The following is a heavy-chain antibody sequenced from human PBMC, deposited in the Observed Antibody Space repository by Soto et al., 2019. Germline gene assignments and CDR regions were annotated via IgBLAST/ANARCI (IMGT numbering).Heavy chain of an antibody. CDR1: GFTFSSYA. CDR2: ISGGSVSRT. CDR3: AKDPQQMAPQNGIEY. Sequence: EVQLLESGGGSVHPGGSLRLSCAVSGFTFSSYAMSWVRQAPGKGLEWVSGISGGSVSRTFYADSVKGRFSISRDNSKNTLYLQMNSLRAEDTATYYCAKDPQQMAPQNGIEYWGQGTLVTVSS. V-gene: IGHV3-23*01. D-gene: IGHD1-1*01. J-gene: IGHJ1*01.